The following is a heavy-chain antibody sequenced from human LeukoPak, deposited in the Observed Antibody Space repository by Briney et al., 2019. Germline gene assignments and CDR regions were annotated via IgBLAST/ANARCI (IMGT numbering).Heavy chain of an antibody. Sequence: SVKGRFTISRDNAKNSLYLQMNSLRAEDTAVYYCARGFRGNYYYTDVWGKGTTVTVSS. J-gene: IGHJ6*03. D-gene: IGHD1-1*01. CDR3: ARGFRGNYYYTDV. V-gene: IGHV3-48*01.